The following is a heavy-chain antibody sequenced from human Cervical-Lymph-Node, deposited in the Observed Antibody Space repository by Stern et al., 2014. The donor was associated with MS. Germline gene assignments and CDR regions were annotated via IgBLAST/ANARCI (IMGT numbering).Heavy chain of an antibody. V-gene: IGHV3-33*01. CDR2: ALYDGSTA. J-gene: IGHJ4*02. D-gene: IGHD5-24*01. CDR1: GFTFSSYG. CDR3: ARGHIPYAYNYLFDY. Sequence: VQLVESGGGVVQPGTSLRLSCAASGFTFSSYGMHWVRQAPGKGLEWVALALYDGSTAYYTNSVKGRFPISRDNSKNTLSLQMNSLTAEDTAVYYCARGHIPYAYNYLFDYWGQGTLVTVSS.